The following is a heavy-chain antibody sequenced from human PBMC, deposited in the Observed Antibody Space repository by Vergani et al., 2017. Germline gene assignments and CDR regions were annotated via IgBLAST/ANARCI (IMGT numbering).Heavy chain of an antibody. CDR2: IRGSGGST. J-gene: IGHJ4*02. Sequence: EVQLLESGGGLVQPGGSLRLSCAASGFTFSSYAMSWVRPAPGKGLEWVSAIRGSGGSTYYADSVKGRFPISRYKSKNTLYLQMNSLRAEETAVYYCAKDDYYDSSGYWGYWGQGTLVTVSS. CDR1: GFTFSSYA. CDR3: AKDDYYDSSGYWGY. V-gene: IGHV3-23*01. D-gene: IGHD3-22*01.